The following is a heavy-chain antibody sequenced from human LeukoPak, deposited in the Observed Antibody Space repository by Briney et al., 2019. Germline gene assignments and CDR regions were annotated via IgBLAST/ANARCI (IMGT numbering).Heavy chain of an antibody. J-gene: IGHJ5*02. CDR2: IIPILGIA. V-gene: IGHV1-69*04. Sequence: ASVKVPCKASGGTFSSYAISWVRQAPGQGLEWMGRIIPILGIANYAQKFQGRVTITADKSTSTAYMELSSLRSEDTAVYYCASFGYCSSTSCPGRGATSWFDPWGQGTLVTVSS. CDR1: GGTFSSYA. CDR3: ASFGYCSSTSCPGRGATSWFDP. D-gene: IGHD2-2*03.